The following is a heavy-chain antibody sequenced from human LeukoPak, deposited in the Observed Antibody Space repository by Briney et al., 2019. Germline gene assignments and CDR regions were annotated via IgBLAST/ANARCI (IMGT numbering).Heavy chain of an antibody. Sequence: SETLSLTCTVSGGSISSYYWSWIWQPPGKGLEWIGYIYYSGSTNYNPSLKSRVTISVDTSKNQFSLKLSSVTAADTAVYYCAREHYDILTGYPAQYYYYYMDVWGKGTTVTISS. J-gene: IGHJ6*03. V-gene: IGHV4-59*01. CDR3: AREHYDILTGYPAQYYYYYMDV. CDR2: IYYSGST. CDR1: GGSISSYY. D-gene: IGHD3-9*01.